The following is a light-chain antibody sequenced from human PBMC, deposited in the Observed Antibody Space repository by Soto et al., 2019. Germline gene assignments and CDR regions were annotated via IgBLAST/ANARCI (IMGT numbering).Light chain of an antibody. Sequence: QSLLTQPPSVSAAPGQKVTIFCSGSSSNIENNYVSWYQQLPGTAPKLLIYEDNKRPSGIPDRFSGSKSGTSATLGITGLQTGDEADYYCGAWDSSLTAYVFGSGTKVTVL. CDR1: SSNIENNY. V-gene: IGLV1-51*02. CDR3: GAWDSSLTAYV. CDR2: EDN. J-gene: IGLJ1*01.